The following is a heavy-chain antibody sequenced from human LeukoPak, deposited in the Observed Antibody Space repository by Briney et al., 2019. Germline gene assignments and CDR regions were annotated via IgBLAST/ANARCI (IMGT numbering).Heavy chain of an antibody. J-gene: IGHJ4*02. Sequence: ASVKVSCKASGYTFTDYYIHWVRQAPGQGLECMGWINPNSGGTNYAQNFQGRVTMTRDTSISTAYMELSRLRSDDTAVYYCARDFPYYYDSSGYPYWGQGTLVTVSS. CDR3: ARDFPYYYDSSGYPY. CDR1: GYTFTDYY. D-gene: IGHD3-22*01. V-gene: IGHV1-2*02. CDR2: INPNSGGT.